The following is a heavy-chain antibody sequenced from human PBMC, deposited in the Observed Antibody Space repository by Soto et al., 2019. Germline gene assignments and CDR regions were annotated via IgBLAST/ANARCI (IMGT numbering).Heavy chain of an antibody. CDR3: ARDPGAVAGLDY. J-gene: IGHJ4*02. CDR2: IYYSGST. D-gene: IGHD6-19*01. CDR1: GGSISNYY. Sequence: SETLSLTWTVSGGSISNYYWSSIRQPPGKGLEWIGYIYYSGSTNYNPSLKSRVTISVDTSKNQFSLKLSSVTAADTAVYYCARDPGAVAGLDYWGQGTLVTVSS. V-gene: IGHV4-59*01.